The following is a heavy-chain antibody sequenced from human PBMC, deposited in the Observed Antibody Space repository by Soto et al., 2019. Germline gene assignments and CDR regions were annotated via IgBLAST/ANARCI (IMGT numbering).Heavy chain of an antibody. CDR2: ISWDGGST. D-gene: IGHD3-9*01. Sequence: LRRSCAASGFTFDDYTMHWGRQAPGKGPEWVSLISWDGGSTYYADSVKGRFTISRDSSKNSLYLQMNSLRTEDTALYYCAKGLLRYFDWLLMGGMDVWGQGTTVTVSS. CDR1: GFTFDDYT. J-gene: IGHJ6*02. V-gene: IGHV3-43*01. CDR3: AKGLLRYFDWLLMGGMDV.